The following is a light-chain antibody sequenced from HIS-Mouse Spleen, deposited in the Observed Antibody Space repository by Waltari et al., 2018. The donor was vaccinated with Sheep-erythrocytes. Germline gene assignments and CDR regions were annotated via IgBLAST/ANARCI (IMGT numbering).Light chain of an antibody. Sequence: QSALPPPRPVSGSPGQSVTISCTGTSRVVGGHNYVSWYQQHPGKAPKLMIYDVSKRPSGVPDRFSGSKSGNTASLTISGLQAEDEADYYCCSYAGSYNHVFATGTKVTVL. V-gene: IGLV2-11*01. CDR3: CSYAGSYNHV. CDR1: SRVVGGHNY. CDR2: DVS. J-gene: IGLJ1*01.